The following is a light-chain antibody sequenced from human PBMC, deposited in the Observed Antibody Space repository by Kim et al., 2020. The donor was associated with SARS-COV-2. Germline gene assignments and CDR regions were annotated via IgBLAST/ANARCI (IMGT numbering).Light chain of an antibody. J-gene: IGLJ1*01. Sequence: SGAPRQTASMTCSGDKLGDKDVCWYQQKPGQSTVLVIYQSTKRPSGVPARFTGSNSGNTATLTISGTQAMDEADYYGQAWDSSTAIFGTGTKVTVL. CDR2: QST. CDR3: QAWDSSTAI. V-gene: IGLV3-1*01. CDR1: KLGDKD.